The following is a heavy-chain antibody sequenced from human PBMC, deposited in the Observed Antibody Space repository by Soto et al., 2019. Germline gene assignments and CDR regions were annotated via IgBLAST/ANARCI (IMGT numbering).Heavy chain of an antibody. CDR3: ASSYGSGYRALDY. D-gene: IGHD3-10*01. Sequence: QVQLVQSGAEVTKPGSSVRVSCKASGDTFTFYSINWVRQAPGLGLEWMGRINPILSMSNYAQRFQGRVTMTADKSTSTAYMELSSLRSEDTAMYYCASSYGSGYRALDYWGQGALVTVSS. CDR2: INPILSMS. CDR1: GDTFTFYS. V-gene: IGHV1-69*02. J-gene: IGHJ4*02.